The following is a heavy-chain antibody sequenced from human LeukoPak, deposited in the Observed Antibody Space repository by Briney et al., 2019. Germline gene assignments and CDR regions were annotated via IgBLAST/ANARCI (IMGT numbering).Heavy chain of an antibody. D-gene: IGHD3-10*01. CDR2: IYSGGST. V-gene: IGHV3-66*01. CDR3: ARDTGTTYYYGSGSSDGMDV. Sequence: PGGSLRLSCAASGFTVSSNYMSWVRQAPGKGLEWVSAIYSGGSTYYADSVKGRFTISTDNSKNTLYLQMNSLRAEDTAVYYCARDTGTTYYYGSGSSDGMDVWGQGTTVTVSS. J-gene: IGHJ6*02. CDR1: GFTVSSNY.